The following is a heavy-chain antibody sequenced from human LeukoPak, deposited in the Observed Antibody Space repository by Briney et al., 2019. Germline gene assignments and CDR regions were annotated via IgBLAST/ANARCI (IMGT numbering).Heavy chain of an antibody. CDR3: ARVRDSSWYYYYYYMDV. Sequence: PGGSLRLSCVASGFTFTTYWMTWVRQAPGKGLEWVASIKQDGSEKYYVDSVKGRFTISRDNAKNSLYLQMNSLRAEDTAVYYCARVRDSSWYYYYYYMDVWGKGTTITVSS. V-gene: IGHV3-7*01. J-gene: IGHJ6*03. CDR1: GFTFTTYW. D-gene: IGHD6-13*01. CDR2: IKQDGSEK.